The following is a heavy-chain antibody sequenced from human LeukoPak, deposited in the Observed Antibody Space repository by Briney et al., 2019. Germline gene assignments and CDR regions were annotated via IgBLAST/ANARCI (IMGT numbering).Heavy chain of an antibody. CDR3: ARDIVNGPFVISLES. CDR2: ISSGGNTQ. D-gene: IGHD2-21*01. Sequence: GGSLRLSCAASGFSLSSYEMNWIRQVPGKGLEWVSHISSGGNTQYYADSVRGRFTMSRDDAKNSLDLQMDSLRIEDTGVYYCARDIVNGPFVISLESWGQGARATVSS. V-gene: IGHV3-48*03. J-gene: IGHJ4*02. CDR1: GFSLSSYE.